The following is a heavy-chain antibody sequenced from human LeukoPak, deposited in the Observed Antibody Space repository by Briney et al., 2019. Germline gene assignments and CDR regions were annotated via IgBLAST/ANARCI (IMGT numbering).Heavy chain of an antibody. V-gene: IGHV3-23*01. J-gene: IGHJ4*02. CDR3: AKVGGITMVRGVIIVPYYFDY. D-gene: IGHD3-10*01. CDR1: GFTFSRYA. CDR2: ISGSGDST. Sequence: GGSLRLSCAASGFTFSRYAMTWVRQAPGKGLEWVSGISGSGDSTYYADSVKGRFTISRDNSKNTLYLQMNSLRAEDTAVYYCAKVGGITMVRGVIIVPYYFDYWGQGTLVTVSS.